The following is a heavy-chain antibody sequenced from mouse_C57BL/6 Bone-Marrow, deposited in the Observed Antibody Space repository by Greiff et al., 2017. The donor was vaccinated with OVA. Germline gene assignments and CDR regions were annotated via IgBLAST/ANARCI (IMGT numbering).Heavy chain of an antibody. V-gene: IGHV5-16*01. J-gene: IGHJ1*03. D-gene: IGHD1-1*01. CDR2: INYDGSST. CDR1: GFTFSDYY. Sequence: EVQLVESEGGLVQPGSSMKLSCTASGFTFSDYYMAWVRQVPEKGLEWVANINYDGSSTYYLDSLKSRFIISRDNAKNILYLQMSSLKSEDTATYDWARDRSSSYWYFDVWGTGTTVTVSS. CDR3: ARDRSSSYWYFDV.